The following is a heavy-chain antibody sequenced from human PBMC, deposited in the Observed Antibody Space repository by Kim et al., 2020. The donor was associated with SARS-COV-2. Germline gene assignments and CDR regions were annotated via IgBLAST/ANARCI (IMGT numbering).Heavy chain of an antibody. J-gene: IGHJ3*01. V-gene: IGHV3-7*05. CDR3: ARDSGYCSSDNCKGDALDV. D-gene: IGHD2-2*01. CDR2: IKQDGSKK. CDR1: GFTFSTNW. Sequence: GGSLRLSCAASGFTFSTNWMSWVRQAPGKGLQWVANIKQDGSKKYYVDSVKGRFTISRDNAKNSPYLQMSSLRAEDTAVYYCARDSGYCSSDNCKGDALDVWGQGTMVAVSS.